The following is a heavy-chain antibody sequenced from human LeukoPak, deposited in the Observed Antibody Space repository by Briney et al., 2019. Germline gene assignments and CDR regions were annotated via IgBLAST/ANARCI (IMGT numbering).Heavy chain of an antibody. J-gene: IGHJ4*02. D-gene: IGHD6-13*01. CDR1: GHTFTGYY. CDR2: IIPIFGTA. Sequence: GASVKVSCKASGHTFTGYYMHWVRQAPGQGLEWMGGIIPIFGTANYAQKFQGRVTITAGESTSTAYMELSSLRSEDTAVYYCAWRGSTAARIAAAGTIWGAFDYWGQGTLVTVSS. V-gene: IGHV1-69*13. CDR3: AWRGSTAARIAAAGTIWGAFDY.